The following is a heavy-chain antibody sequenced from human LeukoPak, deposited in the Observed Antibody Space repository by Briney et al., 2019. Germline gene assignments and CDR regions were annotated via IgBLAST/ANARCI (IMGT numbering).Heavy chain of an antibody. Sequence: ASVKVSCKASGYTFTSYAMNWVRQAPGQGLEWMGWINTNTGNPTYAQGFTGRFVFSLDTSVSTAYLQISSLKAEDTAVYYCARGVLRYFDWLLLGEFFDWFDPWGQGTLVTVSS. CDR2: INTNTGNP. CDR1: GYTFTSYA. J-gene: IGHJ5*02. CDR3: ARGVLRYFDWLLLGEFFDWFDP. D-gene: IGHD3-9*01. V-gene: IGHV7-4-1*02.